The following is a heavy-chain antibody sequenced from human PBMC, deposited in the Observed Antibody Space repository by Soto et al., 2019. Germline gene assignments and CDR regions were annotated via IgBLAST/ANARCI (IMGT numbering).Heavy chain of an antibody. Sequence: GGSLRLSCAASGFTFSTYSMSWVRQAPGKGLEWVSAISATGAGTYYADSVKGRFTISRDNSKNTLHLQMNSLRAEDTAVYYCALRKTGSYFDYLGQGTLVTFSS. CDR1: GFTFSTYS. J-gene: IGHJ4*02. D-gene: IGHD1-26*01. V-gene: IGHV3-23*01. CDR2: ISATGAGT. CDR3: ALRKTGSYFDY.